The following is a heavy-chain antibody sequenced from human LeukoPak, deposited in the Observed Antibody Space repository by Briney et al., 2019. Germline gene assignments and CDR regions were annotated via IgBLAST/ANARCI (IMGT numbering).Heavy chain of an antibody. CDR3: ARTYSSSWSLNRLFGPFDY. Sequence: GGSLRLSCAASGFTFSDYYMSWIRQAPGKGLEWVSYISSSSSYTNYADSVKGRFTISRDNAKNSLYLQMNSLRAEDTAVYYCARTYSSSWSLNRLFGPFDYGGQGTLVTVSS. CDR2: ISSSSSYT. D-gene: IGHD6-13*01. V-gene: IGHV3-11*06. CDR1: GFTFSDYY. J-gene: IGHJ4*02.